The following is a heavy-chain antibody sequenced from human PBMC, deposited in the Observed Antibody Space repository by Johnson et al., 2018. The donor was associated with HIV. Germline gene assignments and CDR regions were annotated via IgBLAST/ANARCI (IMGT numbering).Heavy chain of an antibody. V-gene: IGHV3-30-3*01. J-gene: IGHJ3*02. Sequence: QVQLVESGGGVVQPGRSLRLSCAASGFTFSSYAMHWVRQAPGKGLEWVAVISYDGSNKYYADSVKGRFTISRDNSKNTLYLQMNSLTAEDTATYYCAKEWSAFDIWGQGTMVTVSS. CDR2: ISYDGSNK. CDR1: GFTFSSYA. D-gene: IGHD1-26*01. CDR3: AKEWSAFDI.